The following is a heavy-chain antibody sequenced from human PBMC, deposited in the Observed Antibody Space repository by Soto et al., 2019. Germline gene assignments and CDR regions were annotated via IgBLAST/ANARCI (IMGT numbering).Heavy chain of an antibody. CDR3: ARGGSSSPYFDS. J-gene: IGHJ4*02. Sequence: QVQLQESGPGLVKPSQTLSLTCTVSGGSISSGGYYWSWIRQHPGKGLEWIGYIYYSGSTYYNPSLKSRVTISVDTSKNQFSLKLSPVTAADTAVYYCARGGSSSPYFDSWGQGTLVTVSS. CDR1: GGSISSGGYY. D-gene: IGHD6-13*01. CDR2: IYYSGST. V-gene: IGHV4-31*03.